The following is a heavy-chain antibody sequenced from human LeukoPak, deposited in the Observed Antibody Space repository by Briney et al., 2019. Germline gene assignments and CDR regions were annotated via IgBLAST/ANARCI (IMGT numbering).Heavy chain of an antibody. D-gene: IGHD3-22*01. CDR1: GFTFSSYA. Sequence: PGRSLRLSCAASGFTFSSYAMHWVRQAPGKGLEWVANIKQDGSEKYYVDSVKGRFTISRDNAKNSLYLQMNSLRAEDTAVYYCARVTYYYDSSGYYYDHFDYWGQGTLVTVSS. CDR2: IKQDGSEK. J-gene: IGHJ4*02. V-gene: IGHV3-7*03. CDR3: ARVTYYYDSSGYYYDHFDY.